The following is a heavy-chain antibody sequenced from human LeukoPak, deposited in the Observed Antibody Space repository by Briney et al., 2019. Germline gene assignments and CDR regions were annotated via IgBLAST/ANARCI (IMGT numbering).Heavy chain of an antibody. J-gene: IGHJ1*01. D-gene: IGHD6-19*01. V-gene: IGHV3-30*18. CDR3: AKGKQWLVRGCFQH. CDR1: GFTFSSYG. CDR2: ISYDGSNK. Sequence: SGGSLRLSCAASGFTFSSYGMHWVRQAPGKGLEWVAVISYDGSNKYYADSVKGRFTISRDNSKNTLYLQMNSLRAEDTAVYYCAKGKQWLVRGCFQHWGQGTLVTVSS.